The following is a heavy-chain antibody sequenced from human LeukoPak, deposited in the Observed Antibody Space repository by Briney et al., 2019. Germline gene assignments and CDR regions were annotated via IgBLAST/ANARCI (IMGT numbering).Heavy chain of an antibody. CDR3: ARPETQYSSGLDGFDI. V-gene: IGHV3-30-3*01. Sequence: GGSLRLSCAASGFTFSDYAIHWVRLAPGRGLEWVSVISYDGGSKYYADSVKGRFTISRDNAKNTLYLQMNSLRTEDTAVYYCARPETQYSSGLDGFDIWGQGTMVTVSS. D-gene: IGHD6-19*01. J-gene: IGHJ3*02. CDR2: ISYDGGSK. CDR1: GFTFSDYA.